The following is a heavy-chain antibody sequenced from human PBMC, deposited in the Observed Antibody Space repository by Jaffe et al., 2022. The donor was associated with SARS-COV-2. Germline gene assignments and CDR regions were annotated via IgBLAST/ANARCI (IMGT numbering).Heavy chain of an antibody. CDR2: ISSSSSYI. Sequence: EVQLVESGGGLVKPGGSLRLSCAASGFTFSSYSMNWVRQAPGKGLEWVSSISSSSSYIYYADSVKGRFTISRDNAKNSLYLQMNSLRAEDTAVYYCARTSGGFGETHYDYWGQGTLVTVSS. CDR3: ARTSGGFGETHYDY. J-gene: IGHJ4*02. CDR1: GFTFSSYS. D-gene: IGHD3-10*01. V-gene: IGHV3-21*01.